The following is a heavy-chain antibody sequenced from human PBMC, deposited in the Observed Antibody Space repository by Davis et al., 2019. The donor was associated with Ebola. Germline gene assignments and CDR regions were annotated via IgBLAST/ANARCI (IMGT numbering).Heavy chain of an antibody. D-gene: IGHD3-10*01. V-gene: IGHV3-33*01. CDR1: GFTLRYYG. CDR2: IWYDGSNK. CDR3: GRDRAMFRVCLIDY. Sequence: PGGSLRLSCATSGFTLRYYGMHWVRQSPGKGLEWVAVIWYDGSNKYYADSVKGRFTISRDNSKNALYLQMNSLRAEDTAVYYCGRDRAMFRVCLIDYWGQGTLVTVSS. J-gene: IGHJ4*02.